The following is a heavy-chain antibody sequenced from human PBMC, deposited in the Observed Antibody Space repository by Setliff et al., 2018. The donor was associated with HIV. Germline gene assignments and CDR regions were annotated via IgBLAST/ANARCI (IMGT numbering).Heavy chain of an antibody. CDR2: MYYSGST. CDR1: GGSISSGTYY. D-gene: IGHD2-21*01. V-gene: IGHV4-39*01. CDR3: ARQVTVVGYFETAAGSFNY. Sequence: SETLSLTCTVSGGSISSGTYYWGWIRQPPGKGLEYIGTMYYSGSTYYNPSLRSRVTISVDTSKNHISLKVRSVTAADTAVYYCARQVTVVGYFETAAGSFNYWGPGTWVTVSS. J-gene: IGHJ4*02.